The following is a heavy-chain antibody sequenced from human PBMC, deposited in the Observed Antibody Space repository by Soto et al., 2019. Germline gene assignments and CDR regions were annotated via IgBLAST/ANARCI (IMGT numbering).Heavy chain of an antibody. D-gene: IGHD5-12*01. CDR2: INHSGST. J-gene: IGHJ4*02. V-gene: IGHV4-34*01. CDR3: AVGGGFYGYNPTRVFDY. CDR1: GVSFSGYY. Sequence: SETLSLTCAVYGVSFSGYYWSCIRQPPGKWLEWIGEINHSGSTNYNPSLKSRVTISVDTSKNQFSLKLSSVTAADTAVYYCAVGGGFYGYNPTRVFDYWGQGTLVTVSS.